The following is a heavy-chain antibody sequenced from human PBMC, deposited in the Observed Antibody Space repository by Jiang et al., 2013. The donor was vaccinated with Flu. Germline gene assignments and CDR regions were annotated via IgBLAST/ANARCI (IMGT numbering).Heavy chain of an antibody. J-gene: IGHJ5*02. Sequence: LVKPSETLSLTCTVSGGSISTSSSYWGWIRQPPGKGLEWIGYISYSGSTYFNPSLKSRVTISVDTSKNQFSLKLPSVTAADTAVYYCARHGRTSPTGWFDPWGQGTLVTVSS. CDR3: ARHGRTSPTGWFDP. CDR1: GGSISTSSSY. V-gene: IGHV4-39*01. CDR2: ISYSGST. D-gene: IGHD1/OR15-1a*01.